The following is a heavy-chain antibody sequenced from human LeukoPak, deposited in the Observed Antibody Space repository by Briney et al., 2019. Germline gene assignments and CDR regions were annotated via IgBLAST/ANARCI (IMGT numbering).Heavy chain of an antibody. CDR2: MSGSGDHI. V-gene: IGHV3-23*01. CDR1: GFTFDDYA. J-gene: IGHJ4*02. D-gene: IGHD3-10*01. CDR3: AKVPGDHIGSGRSGY. Sequence: PGGSLRLSCAASGFTFDDYAMHWVRQAPGKGLEWVSGMSGSGDHIYYADSVKGRFTISRDNSRDTLYLQMNRLRAEDTAIYYCAKVPGDHIGSGRSGYWGQGTLVTVSS.